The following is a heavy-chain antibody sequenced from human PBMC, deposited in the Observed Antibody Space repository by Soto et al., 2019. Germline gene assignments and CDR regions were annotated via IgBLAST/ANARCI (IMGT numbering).Heavy chain of an antibody. Sequence: SETLSLTCTVSGGSISSSSYYWGWIRQPPGKGLEWIGSIYYSGSTYYNPSLKSRVTISVDTSKNQFSLKLSSVTAADTAVYYCARRWLSRRRFESYGYDYWGQATLVTVSS. CDR1: GGSISSSSYY. CDR3: ARRWLSRRRFESYGYDY. J-gene: IGHJ4*02. CDR2: IYYSGST. V-gene: IGHV4-39*01. D-gene: IGHD5-18*01.